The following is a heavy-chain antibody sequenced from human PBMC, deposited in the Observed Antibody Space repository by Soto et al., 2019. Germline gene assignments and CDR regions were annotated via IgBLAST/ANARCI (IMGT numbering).Heavy chain of an antibody. V-gene: IGHV3-15*01. CDR3: TTWGYI. J-gene: IGHJ3*02. CDR2: ISGRTDGGSA. D-gene: IGHD7-27*01. CDR1: GFTFSSYA. Sequence: GGSLRLSCAASGFTFSSYAMRWVRQAPGKGLEWVSAISGRTDGGSAEYAAPVKGRFTISRDDSKNTLYLQMNSLKTEDTAVYYCTTWGYILTQGTMVTVSS.